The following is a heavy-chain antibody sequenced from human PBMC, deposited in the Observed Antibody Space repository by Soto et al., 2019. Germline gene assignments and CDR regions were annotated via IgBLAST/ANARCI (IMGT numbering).Heavy chain of an antibody. Sequence: EVQLLESGGGLVQPGGSLRLSCAASGFTFSSYVMSWVRQAPGKGLEWVSAISNSGGNTYYADSVKGRFTISRDNSKNSLYLQMSSLRVEDTAVYYSASRYCSSTSCGPGLFDSWGQGTLVTVSS. CDR1: GFTFSSYV. CDR3: ASRYCSSTSCGPGLFDS. CDR2: ISNSGGNT. D-gene: IGHD2-2*01. V-gene: IGHV3-23*01. J-gene: IGHJ4*02.